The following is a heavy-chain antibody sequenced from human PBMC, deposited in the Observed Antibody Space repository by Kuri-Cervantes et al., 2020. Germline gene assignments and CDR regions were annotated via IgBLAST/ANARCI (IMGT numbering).Heavy chain of an antibody. V-gene: IGHV1-24*01. J-gene: IGHJ3*02. CDR1: GYTLTELS. D-gene: IGHD5-18*01. CDR3: ATGGDAALFYDAFHI. Sequence: ASVKVSCKASGYTLTELSMHWVRQAPGKGLEWMGGFDPKDVETIYAQKFQGRVTMTQDTSTDIAYMELSSLTSEDTAVYYCATGGDAALFYDAFHIWGQGTMVTVSS. CDR2: FDPKDVET.